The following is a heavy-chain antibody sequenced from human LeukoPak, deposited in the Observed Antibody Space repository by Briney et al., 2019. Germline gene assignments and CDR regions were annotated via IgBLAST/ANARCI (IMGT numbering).Heavy chain of an antibody. CDR2: ISGSGGST. J-gene: IGHJ4*02. CDR3: AKVWLGEFSFFDY. Sequence: GGSLRLSCAASGFTFSSYAMSWVRQAPGKGLEWVSAISGSGGSTYYADSVKGRFTISRDNSKNTLYVQMNSLRAEDTAVYYCAKVWLGEFSFFDYWGQGTLVTVSS. V-gene: IGHV3-23*01. CDR1: GFTFSSYA. D-gene: IGHD3-10*01.